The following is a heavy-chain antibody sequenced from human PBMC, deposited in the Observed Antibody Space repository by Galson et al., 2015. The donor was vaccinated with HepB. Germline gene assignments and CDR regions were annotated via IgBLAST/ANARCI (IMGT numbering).Heavy chain of an antibody. D-gene: IGHD3-3*01. CDR3: ARDTYYGVIIAHDAFDI. V-gene: IGHV1-18*01. J-gene: IGHJ3*02. CDR1: GYTFTSYG. Sequence: SVKVSCKASGYTFTSYGISWVRQAPGQGLEWMGWISAYNGNTNYAQKLQGRVTMTTDTPTSTAYMELRSLTSDDTAVYYCARDTYYGVIIAHDAFDIWGQGTMVIVSS. CDR2: ISAYNGNT.